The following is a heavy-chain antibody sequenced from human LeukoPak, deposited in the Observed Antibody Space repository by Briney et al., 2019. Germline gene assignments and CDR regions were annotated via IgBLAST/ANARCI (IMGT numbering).Heavy chain of an antibody. CDR2: IKPSSGGT. V-gene: IGHV1-2*02. Sequence: ASVKVTCKASGYTFTGYYIHWVRQAPGQGLEWMGWIKPSSGGTNYAQNFQGRVTMTRDTSINTAYMELSRLRSDDTAVYYCARHAAVAYFDILAEEDYWGQGTLVTVSS. CDR3: ARHAAVAYFDILAEEDY. CDR1: GYTFTGYY. J-gene: IGHJ4*02. D-gene: IGHD3-9*01.